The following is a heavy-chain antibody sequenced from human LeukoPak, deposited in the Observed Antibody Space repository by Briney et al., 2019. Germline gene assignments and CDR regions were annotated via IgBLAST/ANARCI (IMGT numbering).Heavy chain of an antibody. Sequence: SETLSLTCGVFGGSFSGYFRSWIRQPPGKGLEWIGEINHSGDTNYNPSLKSRVTISPDTSLKLSSVTAADTAVYYCARGEPMVTLDHWGQGILVTVSS. CDR2: INHSGDT. V-gene: IGHV4-34*01. CDR3: ARGEPMVTLDH. D-gene: IGHD3-10*01. J-gene: IGHJ4*02. CDR1: GGSFSGYF.